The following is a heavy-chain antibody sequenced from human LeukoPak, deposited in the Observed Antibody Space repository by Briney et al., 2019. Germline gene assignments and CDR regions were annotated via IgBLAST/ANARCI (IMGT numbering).Heavy chain of an antibody. Sequence: GGSLRLSCAASGFTFSSYSVNWVRQAPGKGLEWVSSISSSISYIYYADSVKGRFTISRDNAKNSLYLQMNSLRAEDTAVYYCARDAEYYDILTGYSNYWFDPWGQGTLVTVSS. CDR1: GFTFSSYS. D-gene: IGHD3-9*01. J-gene: IGHJ5*02. CDR3: ARDAEYYDILTGYSNYWFDP. V-gene: IGHV3-21*01. CDR2: ISSSISYI.